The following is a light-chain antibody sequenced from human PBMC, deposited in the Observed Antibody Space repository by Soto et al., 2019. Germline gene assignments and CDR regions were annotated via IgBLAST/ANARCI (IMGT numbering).Light chain of an antibody. J-gene: IGKJ1*01. CDR2: GAS. CDR3: QLYGSSSLT. CDR1: QSISSSY. Sequence: EIVLTQSPGTLSLSPGKRATLSCRASQSISSSYLAWYQQRPGRAPRLLVYGASSRATGIPGRVSGSRCGTYLSITLSGLLLAEFGVYYCQLYGSSSLTFGKGTKVDIK. V-gene: IGKV3-20*01.